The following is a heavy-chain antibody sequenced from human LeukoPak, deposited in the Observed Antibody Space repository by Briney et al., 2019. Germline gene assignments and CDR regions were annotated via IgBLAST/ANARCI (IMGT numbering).Heavy chain of an antibody. Sequence: PGGSLRLSCAASRFTVSSNYMSWVRQAPGKGLEWVSVIYSGGSTYYADSVKGRFTISRDNSKNTLYLQMNSLRAEDTAVYYCARGGDYSNPFDYWGQGTLVTVSS. D-gene: IGHD4-11*01. V-gene: IGHV3-53*01. CDR1: RFTVSSNY. CDR3: ARGGDYSNPFDY. J-gene: IGHJ4*02. CDR2: IYSGGST.